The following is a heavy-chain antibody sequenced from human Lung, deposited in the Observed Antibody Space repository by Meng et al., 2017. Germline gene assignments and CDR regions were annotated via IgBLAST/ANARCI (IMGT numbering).Heavy chain of an antibody. V-gene: IGHV3-74*01. J-gene: IGHJ1*01. CDR2: INRDGTKP. CDR3: TNDRLNH. D-gene: IGHD1-1*01. Sequence: LGGAGGGLVPPGGSLRLSCAASGFTFTDHWMHWVRQGPGKGLVWVSRINRDGTKPTYADSVKGRFTISRDNAKNTLYLQMNNLRAEDTAFYYCTNDRLNHWGQGALVTVSS. CDR1: GFTFTDHW.